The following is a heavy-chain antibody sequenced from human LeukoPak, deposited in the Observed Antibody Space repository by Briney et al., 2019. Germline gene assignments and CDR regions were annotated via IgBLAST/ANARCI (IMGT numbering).Heavy chain of an antibody. CDR2: IYYSGST. CDR1: GGSISSGDYY. D-gene: IGHD3-10*01. J-gene: IGHJ4*02. V-gene: IGHV4-30-4*08. Sequence: SETLSLTCTVSGGSISSGDYYWSWIRQPPGKGLEWIGYIYYSGSTYYNPSLKSRVTISVDTSKNQFSLKLSSVTAADTAVYYCARMGDFGYYYGSGSYSGDYWGQGTLVTVSS. CDR3: ARMGDFGYYYGSGSYSGDY.